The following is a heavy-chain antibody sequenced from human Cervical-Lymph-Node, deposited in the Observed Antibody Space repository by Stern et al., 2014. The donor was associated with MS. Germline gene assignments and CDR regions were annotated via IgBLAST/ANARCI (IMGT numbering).Heavy chain of an antibody. CDR2: IYWDDDK. V-gene: IGHV2-5*02. J-gene: IGHJ4*02. Sequence: QVTLKESGPTLVKPTQTLTLTCTFSGFSLSNSGVAVGWIRQPPGKALEWLAPIYWDDDKRYSPSLKSRLTVTKDTSKNQVVLTMTNMDPVDTATYYCTHRRIVSSNWQLFDSWGQGTLVIVSS. CDR1: GFSLSNSGVA. D-gene: IGHD6-13*01. CDR3: THRRIVSSNWQLFDS.